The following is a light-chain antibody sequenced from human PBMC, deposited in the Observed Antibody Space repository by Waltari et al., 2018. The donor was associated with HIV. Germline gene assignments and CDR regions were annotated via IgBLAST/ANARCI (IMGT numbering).Light chain of an antibody. CDR2: RDN. Sequence: QSVVTQPPSASGTPGQKVIISCSGGSSNIGSDYVYWYQQFPGTAPKLLIYRDNQRPSGVPDRFAGSKAGTSASLAISGLRSEDEADYYCAAWDDNLNGPVFGGGTKLTVL. CDR1: SSNIGSDY. J-gene: IGLJ3*02. V-gene: IGLV1-47*01. CDR3: AAWDDNLNGPV.